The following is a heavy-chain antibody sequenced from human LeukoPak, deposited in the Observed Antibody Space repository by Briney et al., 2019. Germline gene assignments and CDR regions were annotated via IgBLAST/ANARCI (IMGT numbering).Heavy chain of an antibody. CDR1: GGSISSGSYY. J-gene: IGHJ6*02. Sequence: PSETLSLTCTVSGGSISSGSYYWGWIRQPAGKGLEWIGRIYTSGSTNYNPSLKSRVTISVDTSKNQFSLKLSSVTAADTAVYYCAREKVGYCSGGSCYYNHYYYYGMDVWGQGTTVTVSS. D-gene: IGHD2-15*01. V-gene: IGHV4-61*02. CDR3: AREKVGYCSGGSCYYNHYYYYGMDV. CDR2: IYTSGST.